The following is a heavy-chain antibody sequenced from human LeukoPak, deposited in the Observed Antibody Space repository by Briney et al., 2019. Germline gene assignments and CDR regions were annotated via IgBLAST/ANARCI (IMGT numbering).Heavy chain of an antibody. V-gene: IGHV4-39*01. J-gene: IGHJ5*02. D-gene: IGHD3-10*01. CDR3: AGIRQIRWFGPYNWFDP. CDR2: IYYSGCT. CDR1: GGSISSISYY. Sequence: SETLSFTCSVSGGSISSISYYWGCIRQPPGKGLEWIGSIYYSGCTYYNPTLKSRISISVDTSKNQFFLRLSSVTAADTDGDYCAGIRQIRWFGPYNWFDPWGQGTLVTVSS.